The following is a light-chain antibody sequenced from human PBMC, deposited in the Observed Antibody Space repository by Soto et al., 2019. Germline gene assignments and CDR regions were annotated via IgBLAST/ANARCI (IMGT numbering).Light chain of an antibody. CDR1: QTVTSNY. CDR2: GAS. J-gene: IGKJ1*01. V-gene: IGKV3-20*01. CDR3: QHYGAPPRP. Sequence: DIVLTQSPDTLSLSPGERATLSCRASQTVTSNYFGWYQQKPGQAPRLVIYGASRRATGIPDRFSGSGSGTDFTLTISRLEPEDFAVYFCQHYGAPPRPFCQGTKVEMK.